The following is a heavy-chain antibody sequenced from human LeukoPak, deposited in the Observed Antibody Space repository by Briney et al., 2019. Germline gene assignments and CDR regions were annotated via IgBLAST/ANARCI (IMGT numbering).Heavy chain of an antibody. CDR2: INHSGST. Sequence: SETLSLTCAVYGGSFSGYYWSWIRQPPGKGLEWIGEINHSGSTNYNPSLKSRVTISVDTSKNQFSLKLSSVTAADTAVYYCARNINWFDPWGQGTLVTVPS. V-gene: IGHV4-34*01. CDR3: ARNINWFDP. CDR1: GGSFSGYY. D-gene: IGHD2/OR15-2a*01. J-gene: IGHJ5*02.